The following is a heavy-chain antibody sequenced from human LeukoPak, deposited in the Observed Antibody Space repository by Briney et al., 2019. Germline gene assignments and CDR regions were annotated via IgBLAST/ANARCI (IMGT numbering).Heavy chain of an antibody. D-gene: IGHD3-22*01. Sequence: PSETLSLTCTVSGGSLSSGGYYWRWLRQHPGRGLEWIGYIYYSGSTYYNPSLKSRVTISVDTSKNQFSLKLSSVTAADTAVYYCARVLGFRVSSGFFDYWGQGTLVTVSS. CDR3: ARVLGFRVSSGFFDY. J-gene: IGHJ4*02. CDR2: IYYSGST. V-gene: IGHV4-31*03. CDR1: GGSLSSGGYY.